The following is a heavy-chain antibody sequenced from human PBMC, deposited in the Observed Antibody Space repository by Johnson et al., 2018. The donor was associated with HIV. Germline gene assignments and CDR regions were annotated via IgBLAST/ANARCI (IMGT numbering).Heavy chain of an antibody. V-gene: IGHV3-30-3*01. J-gene: IGHJ3*02. CDR2: ISYDGSNK. Sequence: QVQLVESGGGLIQPGGSLRLSCAASGFTFSSYAMHWVRQAPGKGLEWVAVISYDGSNKYYADSVKGRFTISRDNSKNTLYLQMNSLRAEDTAVYYCARDQVVEMATIIGDDAFDIWGQGTMVTVSS. CDR3: ARDQVVEMATIIGDDAFDI. D-gene: IGHD5-24*01. CDR1: GFTFSSYA.